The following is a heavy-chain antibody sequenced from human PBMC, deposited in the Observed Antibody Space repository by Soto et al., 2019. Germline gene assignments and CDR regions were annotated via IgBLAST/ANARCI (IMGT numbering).Heavy chain of an antibody. CDR2: IKSKTDGGTT. CDR1: GFTFSNAW. D-gene: IGHD3-3*01. Sequence: PGGSLRLSCAASGFTFSNAWMNWVRQAPGKGLEWVGRIKSKTDGGTTDYAAPVKGRFTISRDDSKNTLYLQMNSLKTEDTAVYYCTTDLGLRFLEWPLGIYYYGMDVWGQGTTVTVS. V-gene: IGHV3-15*07. J-gene: IGHJ6*02. CDR3: TTDLGLRFLEWPLGIYYYGMDV.